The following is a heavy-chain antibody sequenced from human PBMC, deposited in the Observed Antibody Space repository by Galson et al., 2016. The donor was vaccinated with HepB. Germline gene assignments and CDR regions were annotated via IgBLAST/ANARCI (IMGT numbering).Heavy chain of an antibody. J-gene: IGHJ4*02. D-gene: IGHD3-22*01. CDR2: ISGDDGSI. Sequence: SLRLSCAASAFANHILAWVRQAPGKGLEWVSTISGDDGSIYHAASVKGRFTISSDNSKNTVYLQMNNLRAEDTAVYYCAREGHSSGFCGDFDSWGRGTLVTVSS. CDR1: AFANHI. V-gene: IGHV3-23*01. CDR3: AREGHSSGFCGDFDS.